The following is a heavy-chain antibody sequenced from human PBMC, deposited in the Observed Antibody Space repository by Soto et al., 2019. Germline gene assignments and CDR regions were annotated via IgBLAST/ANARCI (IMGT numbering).Heavy chain of an antibody. CDR3: AKDYPHYGSGSYPYYFDY. D-gene: IGHD3-10*01. J-gene: IGHJ4*02. CDR1: GFTFSSYA. V-gene: IGHV3-23*01. Sequence: EVQLLESGGGLVQPGGSLRLSCAGSGFTFSSYAMSWVRQAPGKGLEWGSAISGSGGSTNYADSVKGRFTISRDNSKNTLYLQMNSLRAEDTAVYYCAKDYPHYGSGSYPYYFDYWGQGTLVTVSS. CDR2: ISGSGGST.